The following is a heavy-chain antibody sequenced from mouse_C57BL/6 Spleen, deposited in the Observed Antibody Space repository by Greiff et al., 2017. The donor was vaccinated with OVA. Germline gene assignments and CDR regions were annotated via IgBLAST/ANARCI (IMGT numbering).Heavy chain of an antibody. CDR2: IYPRDGST. D-gene: IGHD1-1*01. CDR1: GYTFTDHT. J-gene: IGHJ2*01. V-gene: IGHV1-78*01. CDR3: ARGPHYYGSSYNFDY. Sequence: QVQLQQSDAELVKPGASVKISCKVSGYTFTDHTIHWMKQRPEQGLEWIGYIYPRDGSTKYNEKFKGKATLTADKSSSTAYMQLNSLTSEDSAVHVCARGPHYYGSSYNFDYWGQGTTLTVSS.